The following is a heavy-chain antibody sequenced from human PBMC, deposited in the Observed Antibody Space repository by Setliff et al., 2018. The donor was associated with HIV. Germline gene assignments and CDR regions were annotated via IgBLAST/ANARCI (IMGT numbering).Heavy chain of an antibody. Sequence: SETLSLTCTVSAGSISSGGYYWSWIRQHPGKGLEWIGYIYYSGSTYYNPSLKSRVTISVDTSKNQFSLKLSSVTAADTAVYYCARDGGEKEAFDIGGQGTMVTGSS. D-gene: IGHD3-16*01. V-gene: IGHV4-31*03. CDR1: AGSISSGGYY. J-gene: IGHJ3*02. CDR3: ARDGGEKEAFDI. CDR2: IYYSGST.